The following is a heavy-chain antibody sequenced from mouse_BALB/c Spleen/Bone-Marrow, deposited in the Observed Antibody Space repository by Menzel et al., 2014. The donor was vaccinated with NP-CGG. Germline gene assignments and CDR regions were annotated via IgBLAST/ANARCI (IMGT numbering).Heavy chain of an antibody. Sequence: AKLVESGPGLVAPSQSLSITCTVSGFSLTSYGVHWVRQPPGKGLEWLGVIWAGGSTNYNSALMSRLSISKDNSKSQVFLKMNSLQTDDTAMYYCARDRGFGYDRTMDSWGQGTSVTVSS. CDR1: GFSLTSYG. CDR3: ARDRGFGYDRTMDS. V-gene: IGHV2-9*02. D-gene: IGHD2-2*01. CDR2: IWAGGST. J-gene: IGHJ4*01.